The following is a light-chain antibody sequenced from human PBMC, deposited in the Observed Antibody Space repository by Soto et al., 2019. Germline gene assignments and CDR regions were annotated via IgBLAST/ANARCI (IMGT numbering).Light chain of an antibody. CDR3: SSYTSSSTVV. J-gene: IGLJ2*01. Sequence: QSALTQPASVSGSPGQSLTISCTGTSRDVGGYNYVSWYQQHPGKAPKLMIYDVSNRPSGVSNRFSGSKSGNTASLTISGLQAEDEADYYCSSYTSSSTVVFAGGTKLTVL. V-gene: IGLV2-14*01. CDR2: DVS. CDR1: SRDVGGYNY.